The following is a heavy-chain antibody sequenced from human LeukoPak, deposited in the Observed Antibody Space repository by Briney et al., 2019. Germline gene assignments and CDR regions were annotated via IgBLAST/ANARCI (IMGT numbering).Heavy chain of an antibody. V-gene: IGHV3-53*01. CDR1: GFTFRNYN. CDR2: IYSGGST. CDR3: ARAPSWYYGMDV. Sequence: GGSLRLSCAASGFTFRNYNMNWVRQAPGKGLEWVSVIYSGGSTYYADSVKGRFTISRDNSKNTLYLQMNSLRAEDTAVYYCARAPSWYYGMDVWGQGTTVTVSS. J-gene: IGHJ6*02.